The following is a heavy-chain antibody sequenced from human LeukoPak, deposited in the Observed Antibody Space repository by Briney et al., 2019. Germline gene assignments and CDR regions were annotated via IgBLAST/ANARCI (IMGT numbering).Heavy chain of an antibody. J-gene: IGHJ6*03. CDR1: GYTFTSYY. D-gene: IGHD3-22*01. CDR2: INPSGGST. Sequence: GASVKVSCKASGYTFTSYYMHWVRQAPGQGLEWMGIINPSGGSTSYAQKFQGRVTMTRDMSTSTVYMELSSLRSEDTAVYYCARDSNRGYYYYYYYYMDVLGKGTTVTVSS. CDR3: ARDSNRGYYYYYYYYMDV. V-gene: IGHV1-46*01.